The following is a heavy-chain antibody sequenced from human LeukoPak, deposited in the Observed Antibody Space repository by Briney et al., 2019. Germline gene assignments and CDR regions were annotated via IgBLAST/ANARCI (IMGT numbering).Heavy chain of an antibody. CDR1: GGSFSGYY. D-gene: IGHD2-15*01. CDR3: ARGYCSGGSCYGLNWFDP. Sequence: SETLSLTCAVYGGSFSGYYWSWIRQPPGKGLEWIGEINQSGSTNYNPSLKSRVTISVDTSKNQFSLKLSSVTAADTAVYYCARGYCSGGSCYGLNWFDPWGQGTLVTVSS. J-gene: IGHJ5*02. V-gene: IGHV4-34*01. CDR2: INQSGST.